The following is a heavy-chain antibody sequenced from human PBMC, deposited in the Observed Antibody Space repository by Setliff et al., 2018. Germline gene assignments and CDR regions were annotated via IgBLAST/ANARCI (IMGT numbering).Heavy chain of an antibody. CDR3: VRTDYSDGRYSMDV. D-gene: IGHD6-19*01. V-gene: IGHV4-28*01. CDR2: IYHDGNP. CDR1: GVSVNSLTW. J-gene: IGHJ6*03. Sequence: SETLSLTCAVSGVSVNSLTWWSWVRQTPGKGLEWIGFIYHDGNPKFNPSVNYNPSLKSRVTMSIDKSKNQFSLNLRSVTAEDTAVYYCVRTDYSDGRYSMDVWGKGTTVTVSS.